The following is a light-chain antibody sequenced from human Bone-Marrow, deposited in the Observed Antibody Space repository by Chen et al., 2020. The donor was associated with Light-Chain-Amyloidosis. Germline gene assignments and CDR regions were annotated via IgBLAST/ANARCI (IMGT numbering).Light chain of an antibody. V-gene: IGLV3-21*02. J-gene: IGLJ3*02. Sequence: SYVLTHPSSVSVAPGQTATLACGGNNIGSTSVHWYQQTPGQAPLLVVYDDSDRPSGIPERLSGSNSGNTATLTISRVEAWDEADYYCQVWDRSSDRPVFGGGTKLTVL. CDR3: QVWDRSSDRPV. CDR2: DDS. CDR1: NIGSTS.